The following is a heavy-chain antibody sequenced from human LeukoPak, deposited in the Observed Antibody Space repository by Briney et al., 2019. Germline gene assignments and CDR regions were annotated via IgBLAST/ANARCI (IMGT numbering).Heavy chain of an antibody. CDR3: AREQTLGARGFDY. Sequence: GGSLRLSCAASGLTFSNYGMHWVRQAPGKGLEWVAVIWYDGSNKYYGDSVKGRFTISRDNSKNTLYLQMNSLRAEDTAVYYCAREQTLGARGFDYWGQGILVTVSS. V-gene: IGHV3-33*01. D-gene: IGHD1-26*01. CDR2: IWYDGSNK. CDR1: GLTFSNYG. J-gene: IGHJ4*02.